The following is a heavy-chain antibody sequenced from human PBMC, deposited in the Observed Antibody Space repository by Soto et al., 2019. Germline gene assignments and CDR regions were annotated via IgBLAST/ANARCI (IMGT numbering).Heavy chain of an antibody. CDR3: ARARTTVTTESGY. D-gene: IGHD4-17*01. CDR2: ISTYSGNT. J-gene: IGHJ4*02. Sequence: QVQLVQSGAEVKKPGASVKVSCKASGYTFSNYDITWVRQAPGQGLEWMGWISTYSGNTNYAQKLQGRGTMTTDTSTSTAYMELRSLRSDDTAVYYCARARTTVTTESGYWGQGTLVTVSS. CDR1: GYTFSNYD. V-gene: IGHV1-18*01.